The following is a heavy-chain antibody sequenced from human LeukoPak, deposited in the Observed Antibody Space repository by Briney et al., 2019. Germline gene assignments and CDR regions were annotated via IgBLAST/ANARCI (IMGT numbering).Heavy chain of an antibody. D-gene: IGHD3-22*01. CDR2: VYYSGTT. CDR3: ASRGYPPAP. J-gene: IGHJ5*02. CDR1: GGSISSSSYY. Sequence: SETLSLTCNVSGGSISSSSYYWGWIRQPPGKGPEWIGNVYYSGTTYYSPSLKSRVTMFMDMSKNQYSLKLSSVTAADTGVYYCASRGYPPAPWGQGILVTVSS. V-gene: IGHV4-39*01.